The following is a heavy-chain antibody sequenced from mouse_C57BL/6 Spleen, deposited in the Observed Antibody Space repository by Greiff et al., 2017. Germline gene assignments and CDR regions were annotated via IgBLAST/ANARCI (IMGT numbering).Heavy chain of an antibody. J-gene: IGHJ1*03. Sequence: VQLQQPGAELVRPGSSVKLSCKASGYTFTSYWMHWVKQRPIQGLEWIGNIDPSDSETHYNQKFKDKATLTVDKSSSTAYMQLSSLTSEDSAVYDCARPYYYGSHWYFDVWGTGTTVTVSS. CDR3: ARPYYYGSHWYFDV. D-gene: IGHD1-1*01. CDR1: GYTFTSYW. CDR2: IDPSDSET. V-gene: IGHV1-52*01.